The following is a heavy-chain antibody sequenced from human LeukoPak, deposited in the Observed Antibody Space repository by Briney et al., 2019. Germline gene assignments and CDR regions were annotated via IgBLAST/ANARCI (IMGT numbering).Heavy chain of an antibody. V-gene: IGHV1-46*01. CDR3: ARGLVYYDSSLFDY. CDR1: GYPFTSYY. J-gene: IGHJ4*02. CDR2: INPSGGST. D-gene: IGHD3-22*01. Sequence: ASVKVSCKASGYPFTSYYLHWVRQAPGQGLEWMGIINPSGGSTSSARKFQGRVTMTWDTSTTTVYMELSSLRSEDTAVYYCARGLVYYDSSLFDYWGQGTLVTVSS.